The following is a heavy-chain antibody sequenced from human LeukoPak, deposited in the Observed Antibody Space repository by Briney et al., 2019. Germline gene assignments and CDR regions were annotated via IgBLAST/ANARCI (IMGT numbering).Heavy chain of an antibody. CDR3: ARGGGGSFGY. D-gene: IGHD2-15*01. CDR2: ISYSGST. J-gene: IGHJ4*02. V-gene: IGHV4-61*10. Sequence: PSETLSLTCTVSADSADSISSVSYYWSWIREPAGKGLEWIGYISYSGSTNYNPSLKSRVTISVDTSKNQFSLKLSSVTAADTAVYYCARGGGGSFGYWGQGTLVTVSS. CDR1: ADSADSISSVSYY.